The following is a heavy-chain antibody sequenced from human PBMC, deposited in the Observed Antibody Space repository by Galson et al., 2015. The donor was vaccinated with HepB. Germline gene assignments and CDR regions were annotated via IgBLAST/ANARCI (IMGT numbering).Heavy chain of an antibody. J-gene: IGHJ6*02. CDR1: GFTFSSYW. Sequence: ALRLSCAASGFTFSSYWMHWVRQAPGKGLVWVSRINSDGSSTSYADSVKGQFTISRDNSKNTLYLQMNSLRAEDTAVYYCARDLAWKGYGMDVWGQGTTVTVSS. D-gene: IGHD1-1*01. CDR2: INSDGSST. CDR3: ARDLAWKGYGMDV. V-gene: IGHV3-74*01.